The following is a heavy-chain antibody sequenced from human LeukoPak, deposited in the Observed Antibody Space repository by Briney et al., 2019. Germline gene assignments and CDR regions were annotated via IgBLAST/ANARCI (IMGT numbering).Heavy chain of an antibody. Sequence: GGTLRLSCAVSGFTFSGHWMFWVRNAPGKGLEWVSSTNSDGSSRGYTDSVKGRFTVSRDNAKNTLYLQMSSLRGEDTAVYYCARARWYSCDYWGQGTLVTVSS. V-gene: IGHV3-74*01. CDR2: TNSDGSSR. D-gene: IGHD5-24*01. CDR1: GFTFSGHW. CDR3: ARARWYSCDY. J-gene: IGHJ4*02.